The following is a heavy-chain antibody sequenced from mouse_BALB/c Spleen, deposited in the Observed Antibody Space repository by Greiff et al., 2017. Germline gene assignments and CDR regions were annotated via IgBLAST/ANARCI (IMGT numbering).Heavy chain of an antibody. D-gene: IGHD2-10*02. CDR2: ISSGGSYT. V-gene: IGHV5-6*01. J-gene: IGHJ1*01. CDR1: GFTFSSYG. Sequence: EVQVVESGGDLVKPGGSLKLSCAASGFTFSSYGMSWVRQTPDKRLEWVATISSGGSYTYYPDSVKGRFTISRDNAKNTLYLQMSSLKSEDTAVYYYAGRYGNYEDWYFDVWGAGTTVTVSS. CDR3: AGRYGNYEDWYFDV.